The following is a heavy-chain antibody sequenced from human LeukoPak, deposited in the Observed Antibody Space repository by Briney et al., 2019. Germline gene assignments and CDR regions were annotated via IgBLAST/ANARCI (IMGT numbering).Heavy chain of an antibody. V-gene: IGHV3-30*18. D-gene: IGHD3-22*01. CDR2: ILYDGNNK. CDR1: GFTFSTYG. J-gene: IGHJ4*02. Sequence: GGSLRLSCAASGFTFSTYGMHWVRQPPAKVLEWVALILYDGNNKYYADSVKGRFTISRDNSKNTLYLQMNSLRAEDTAVYYCAKGLSYDSSGYYYLNYWGQGTLVTVSS. CDR3: AKGLSYDSSGYYYLNY.